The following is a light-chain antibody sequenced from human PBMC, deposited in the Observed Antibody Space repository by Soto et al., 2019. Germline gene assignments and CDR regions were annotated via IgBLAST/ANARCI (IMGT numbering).Light chain of an antibody. J-gene: IGKJ3*01. CDR3: QQRSNWPSGT. CDR1: QSVSSY. V-gene: IGKV3-11*01. Sequence: EIVLTQSPAPLSLSPGERATLSCRASQSVSSYLAWYQQKPGQAPRLLIYDASNRATGIPARFSGSGSGTDFTLTISSLEPEDFAVYYCQQRSNWPSGTFGPGTKVDIK. CDR2: DAS.